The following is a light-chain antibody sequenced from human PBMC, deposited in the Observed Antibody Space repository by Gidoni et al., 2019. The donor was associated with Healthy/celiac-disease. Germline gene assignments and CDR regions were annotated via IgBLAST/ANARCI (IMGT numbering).Light chain of an antibody. CDR1: QSISSW. CDR3: QQYNSYWT. CDR2: KAS. J-gene: IGKJ1*01. V-gene: IGKV1-5*03. Sequence: DIQMTQSPSTLSASVGDRVTITCRASQSISSWLAWYQKKPGKAHKLLIYKASSLESGVPSRFSGSGSGKEFTLTISSLQHDDFATYYCQQYNSYWTCGQGTKVEIK.